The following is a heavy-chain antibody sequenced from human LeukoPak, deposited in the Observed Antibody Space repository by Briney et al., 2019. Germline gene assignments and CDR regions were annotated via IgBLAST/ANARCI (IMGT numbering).Heavy chain of an antibody. Sequence: PGESLKISCEGSGSIFGNRWIGWVRPLPGKGLEWMGIIYPGDSDTRYSPSFQGQVTMSVDKSISTAYLLWSSLKASDTAMYYCARQDLYYYDSSGYYDCWGQGTLVTVSS. CDR3: ARQDLYYYDSSGYYDC. CDR2: IYPGDSDT. V-gene: IGHV5-51*01. D-gene: IGHD3-22*01. CDR1: GSIFGNRW. J-gene: IGHJ4*02.